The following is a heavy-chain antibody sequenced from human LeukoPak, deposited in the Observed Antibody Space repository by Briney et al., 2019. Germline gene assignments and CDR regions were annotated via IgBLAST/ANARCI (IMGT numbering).Heavy chain of an antibody. J-gene: IGHJ5*02. CDR2: ISGDTGDT. CDR1: GYTFSSYD. Sequence: ASVKVSCKASGYTFSSYDITWVRQAPGQGLEWMGWISGDTGDTNYAQSLQGRLTMTTDTSTSTGYMELRSLRSDDTAVYYCARHIAAAAKWLDPWGQGTLVIVSS. V-gene: IGHV1-18*01. D-gene: IGHD6-13*01. CDR3: ARHIAAAAKWLDP.